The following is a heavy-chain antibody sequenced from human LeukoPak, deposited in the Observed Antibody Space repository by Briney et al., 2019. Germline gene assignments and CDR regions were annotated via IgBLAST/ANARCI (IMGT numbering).Heavy chain of an antibody. CDR3: ARDSAHYDSSATGRRFDP. CDR1: GFTFSSYA. Sequence: GGSLRLSCAVSGFTFSSYAMHWVRQAPGKGLEWVSYISSSSSTIYYADSVKGRFTISRDNAKNSLYLQMNSLRAEDTAVYYCARDSAHYDSSATGRRFDPWGQGTLVTVSS. V-gene: IGHV3-48*04. J-gene: IGHJ5*02. D-gene: IGHD3-22*01. CDR2: ISSSSSTI.